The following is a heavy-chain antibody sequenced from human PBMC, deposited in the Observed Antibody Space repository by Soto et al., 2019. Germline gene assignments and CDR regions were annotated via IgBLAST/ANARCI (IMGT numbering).Heavy chain of an antibody. V-gene: IGHV4-59*08. CDR3: ARHEAARGVNWFDP. J-gene: IGHJ5*02. CDR1: GGSISSYY. D-gene: IGHD3-10*01. Sequence: SETLSLTCAVSGGSISSYYWSWIRQPPGKGLEWIGYIYYSGSTNYNPSLKSRVTISVDTSKNQFSLKLSSVTAADTAVYYCARHEAARGVNWFDPWGQGTLVTVSS. CDR2: IYYSGST.